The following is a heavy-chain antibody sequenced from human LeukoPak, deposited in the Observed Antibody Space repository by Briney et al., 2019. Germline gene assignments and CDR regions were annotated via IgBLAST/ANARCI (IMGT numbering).Heavy chain of an antibody. D-gene: IGHD3-10*01. CDR1: GFTFSSYN. J-gene: IGHJ3*02. CDR3: ARDYYFASGTPHAFDI. Sequence: GGSLRLSCAASGFTFSSYNMNWVRQAPGEELEWVSSISGSGTYMFYPDSVKGRFTISRDNARNSLYLQMSSLRAEDTAVYYCARDYYFASGTPHAFDIWGQGTMVTVSS. CDR2: ISGSGTYM. V-gene: IGHV3-21*01.